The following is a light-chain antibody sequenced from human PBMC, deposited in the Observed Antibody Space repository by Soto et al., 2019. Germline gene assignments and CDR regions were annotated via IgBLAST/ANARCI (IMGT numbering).Light chain of an antibody. J-gene: IGKJ4*01. CDR2: GAS. CDR1: QSVSSSY. CDR3: QQYGSSPLT. Sequence: EIVLTQSPGTLSLSPGERAPLPCRASQSVSSSYLAWYQQKPGQAPRLLIYGASSRATGIPDRFSGSASGTDFTLTISRLEPEDFAVYYCQQYGSSPLTFGGGTKVDI. V-gene: IGKV3-20*01.